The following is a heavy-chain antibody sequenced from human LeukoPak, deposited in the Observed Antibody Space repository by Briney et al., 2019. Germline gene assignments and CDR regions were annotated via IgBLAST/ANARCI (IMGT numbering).Heavy chain of an antibody. CDR2: IHQSGMT. CDR3: ARYTGTNWGYSFDY. J-gene: IGHJ4*02. V-gene: IGHV4-38-2*01. CDR1: GYSISSGYY. D-gene: IGHD7-27*01. Sequence: SETLSLTCAVSGYSISSGYYWSWIRQPPGKGLEWIATIHQSGMTYYNPSLKSRVTISVDTSKNQFSLKLTSVTAAGTPVYYCARYTGTNWGYSFDYWGQATLVTVSS.